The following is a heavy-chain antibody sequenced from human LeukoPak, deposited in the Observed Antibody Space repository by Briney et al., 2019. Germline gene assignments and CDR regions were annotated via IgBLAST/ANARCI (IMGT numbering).Heavy chain of an antibody. CDR3: AEANHYDSSGPSFANDY. V-gene: IGHV3-23*01. CDR1: GFTFSSYA. CDR2: ISGSGGST. Sequence: PGGSLRLSCAASGFTFSSYAMSWVRQAPGKGLEWVSAISGSGGSTYYADSVKGRFTISRDNSKNTLYLQMNSLRAEDTAVYYCAEANHYDSSGPSFANDYWGQGTLVTVSS. D-gene: IGHD3-22*01. J-gene: IGHJ4*02.